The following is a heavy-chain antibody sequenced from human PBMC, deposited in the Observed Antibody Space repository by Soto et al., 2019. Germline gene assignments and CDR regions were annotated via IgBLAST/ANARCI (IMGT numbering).Heavy chain of an antibody. CDR1: GFTFSSYA. Sequence: EVQLLESGGGLVQPGGSLRLSCAASGFTFSSYAMSWVRQAPGKGLEWVSAISGSGGSTYYADSVKGRFTISRDNSKNTLYLQMNSLRAEDAAVYYCAKASGWVGEFDYWGQGTLVTVSS. D-gene: IGHD3-10*01. CDR2: ISGSGGST. CDR3: AKASGWVGEFDY. V-gene: IGHV3-23*01. J-gene: IGHJ4*02.